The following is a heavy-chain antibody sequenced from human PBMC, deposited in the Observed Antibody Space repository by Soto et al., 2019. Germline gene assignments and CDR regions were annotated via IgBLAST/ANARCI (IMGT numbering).Heavy chain of an antibody. J-gene: IGHJ6*02. CDR1: GGTFSSYA. CDR3: ASPTREWLPPARDYYYGMDV. Sequence: QVQLVQSGAEVKKPGSSVKVSCKASGGTFSSYAISWVRQAPGQGLEWMGGIIPIFGTANYAQKFQGRVTITADKSTSTAYMELSSLRSAATAVYYCASPTREWLPPARDYYYGMDVWGQGTTVTVSS. D-gene: IGHD3-3*01. CDR2: IIPIFGTA. V-gene: IGHV1-69*06.